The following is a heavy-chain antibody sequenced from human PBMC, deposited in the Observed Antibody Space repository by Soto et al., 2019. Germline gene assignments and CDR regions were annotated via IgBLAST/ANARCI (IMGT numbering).Heavy chain of an antibody. CDR3: ARDSQQLVLGWKFDY. D-gene: IGHD6-6*01. V-gene: IGHV3-30-3*01. CDR2: ISYDGSNK. Sequence: QVQLVESGGGVVQPGRSLRLSCAASGFTFSSYAMHWVRQAPGKGLEWVAVISYDGSNKYYADSVKGRFTISRDNSKNTLYLQMNSLRAEDTAVYYCARDSQQLVLGWKFDYWGQGTLVTVSS. CDR1: GFTFSSYA. J-gene: IGHJ4*02.